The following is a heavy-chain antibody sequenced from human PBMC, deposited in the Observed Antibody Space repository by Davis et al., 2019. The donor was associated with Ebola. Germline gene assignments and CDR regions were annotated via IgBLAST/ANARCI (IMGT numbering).Heavy chain of an antibody. D-gene: IGHD3-3*01. CDR3: ARHFAPYYDFWSGYHSPYYYYGMDV. Sequence: SETLSLTCTVSGGSISSYYWSWIRQPPGKGLEWIGYIYYSGSTNYNPSLKSRVTISVDTSKNQFSLKLSSVTAENTDVYYCARHFAPYYDFWSGYHSPYYYYGMDVWGQGTTVTVSS. CDR2: IYYSGST. J-gene: IGHJ6*02. CDR1: GGSISSYY. V-gene: IGHV4-59*08.